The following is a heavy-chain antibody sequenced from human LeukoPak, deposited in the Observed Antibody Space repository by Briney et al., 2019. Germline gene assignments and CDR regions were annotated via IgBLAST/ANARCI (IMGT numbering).Heavy chain of an antibody. V-gene: IGHV3-30*18. CDR1: GFTFSSYG. Sequence: GRSLRLSCAASGFTFSSYGMHWVRQAPGKGLEWVAVISYDGSNKYYADSVKGRFTISRDNSKNTLYLQMNSLRAEDTAVYYCAKDRRYHYYMDVWGKGTTVTVSS. CDR2: ISYDGSNK. CDR3: AKDRRYHYYMDV. J-gene: IGHJ6*03.